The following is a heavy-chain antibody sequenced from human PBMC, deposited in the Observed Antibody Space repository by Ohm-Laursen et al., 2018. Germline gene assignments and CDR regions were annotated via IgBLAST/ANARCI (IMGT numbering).Heavy chain of an antibody. CDR1: GYSFTSYW. V-gene: IGHV5-51*01. CDR2: IYPDDSDT. Sequence: GESLKISCKGSGYSFTSYWIGWVRQMPGKGLEWMGIIYPDDSDTRYSPSFQGQVTISADKSITTAYLQWSSLKASDTAMYYCARRTYAVADPFDYWGQGTLVTVSS. J-gene: IGHJ4*02. D-gene: IGHD6-19*01. CDR3: ARRTYAVADPFDY.